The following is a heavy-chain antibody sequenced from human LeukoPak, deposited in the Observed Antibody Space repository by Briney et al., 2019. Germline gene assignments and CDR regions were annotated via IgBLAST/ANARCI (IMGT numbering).Heavy chain of an antibody. D-gene: IGHD6-19*01. J-gene: IGHJ4*02. Sequence: GGSLRLSCAASGFTFDDYAMHWVRQAPGKGLEWVSGISWNSGSIGYADSVKGRFTISRDNAKNSLYLQMNSLRAEDTALYYCAIGKRQWLVRFDYWGQGTLVTVSS. CDR2: ISWNSGSI. CDR1: GFTFDDYA. V-gene: IGHV3-9*01. CDR3: AIGKRQWLVRFDY.